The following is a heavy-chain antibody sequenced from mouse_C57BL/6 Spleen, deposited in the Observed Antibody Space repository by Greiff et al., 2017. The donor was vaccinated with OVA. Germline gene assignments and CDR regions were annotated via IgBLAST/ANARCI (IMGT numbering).Heavy chain of an antibody. CDR1: GYTFTDYY. CDR3: ARGDDYDGYAMDY. V-gene: IGHV1-19*01. D-gene: IGHD2-4*01. J-gene: IGHJ4*01. Sequence: EVQLQQSGPVLVKPGASVKMSCKASGYTFTDYYMNWVKQSHGKSLEWIGVINPYNGGTSYNQKFKGKATLTVDKSSSTAYMELNSLTSEDSAVYERARGDDYDGYAMDYWGQGTSGTVSS. CDR2: INPYNGGT.